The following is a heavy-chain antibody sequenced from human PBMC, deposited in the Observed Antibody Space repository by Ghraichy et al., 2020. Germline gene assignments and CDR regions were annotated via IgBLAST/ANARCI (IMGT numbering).Heavy chain of an antibody. J-gene: IGHJ5*02. Sequence: SETLSLTCAVSGGSISSGGYSWSWIRQPPGKGLEWIGYIYHSGSTYYNPSLKSRVTISVDRSKNQFSLKLSSVTAADTAVYYCARDSFGSGYYPEGGWFDPWGQGTLVTVSS. D-gene: IGHD3-3*01. V-gene: IGHV4-30-2*01. CDR1: GGSISSGGYS. CDR3: ARDSFGSGYYPEGGWFDP. CDR2: IYHSGST.